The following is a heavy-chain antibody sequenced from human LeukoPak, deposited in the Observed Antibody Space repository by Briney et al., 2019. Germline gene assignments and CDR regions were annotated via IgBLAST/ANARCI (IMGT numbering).Heavy chain of an antibody. CDR1: GFTFSTYW. CDR3: AREIEMASNNLDY. Sequence: GGSLRLSCAASGFTFSTYWMHWVRQAPGKGLVWVSRINSDGSSTNYADSVKGRFTISRDNAKNTLYLQMNSLRAEDTAVYYCAREIEMASNNLDYWGQGTLVTVSS. V-gene: IGHV3-74*01. CDR2: INSDGSST. J-gene: IGHJ4*02. D-gene: IGHD5-24*01.